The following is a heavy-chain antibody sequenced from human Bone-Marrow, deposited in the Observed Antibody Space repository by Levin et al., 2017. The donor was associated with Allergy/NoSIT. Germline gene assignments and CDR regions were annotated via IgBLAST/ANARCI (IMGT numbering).Heavy chain of an antibody. Sequence: SETLSLTCAVYGGSFSGYYWSWIRQPPGKGLEWIGEINHSGSTNYNPSLKSRVTISVDTSKNQFSLKLSSVTAADTAVYYCASLVGTTVTPYRPYYDYYGMDVWGQGTTVTVSS. CDR1: GGSFSGYY. D-gene: IGHD4-17*01. CDR3: ASLVGTTVTPYRPYYDYYGMDV. CDR2: INHSGST. V-gene: IGHV4-34*01. J-gene: IGHJ6*02.